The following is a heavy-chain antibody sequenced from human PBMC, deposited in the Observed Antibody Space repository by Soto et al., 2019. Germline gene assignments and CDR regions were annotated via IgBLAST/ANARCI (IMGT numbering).Heavy chain of an antibody. D-gene: IGHD6-19*01. CDR3: ARPRGIAVAGTPGYNWFDP. V-gene: IGHV4-39*01. Sequence: SETLSLTCTVSGDSISTTSYYWGWIRQPPGKGLEWIGSVFYSGSTYYNPSLKSRVTISVDTSKNQFSLKLSSVTAADTAVYYCARPRGIAVAGTPGYNWFDPWGQGTLVTVSS. J-gene: IGHJ5*02. CDR1: GDSISTTSYY. CDR2: VFYSGST.